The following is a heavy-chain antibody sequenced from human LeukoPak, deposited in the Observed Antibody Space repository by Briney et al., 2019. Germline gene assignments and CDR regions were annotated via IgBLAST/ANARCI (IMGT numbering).Heavy chain of an antibody. Sequence: GGSVKVSCKASGYTFTGYYMHSGRQAPGQGLKWMRWINPNSGGINYAQKFQGRFTRTRDTSISTAYMELSRLRSDDTAVYYCARLRRDILTGYYGGFDYWGQGTLVTVSS. J-gene: IGHJ4*02. CDR1: GYTFTGYY. CDR2: INPNSGGI. V-gene: IGHV1-2*02. D-gene: IGHD3-9*01. CDR3: ARLRRDILTGYYGGFDY.